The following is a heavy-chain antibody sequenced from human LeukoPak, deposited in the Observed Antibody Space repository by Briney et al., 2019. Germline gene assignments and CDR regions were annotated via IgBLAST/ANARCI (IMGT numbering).Heavy chain of an antibody. V-gene: IGHV3-73*01. D-gene: IGHD5-18*01. CDR1: GFTFSGSA. CDR3: TRLEEGTAMPYY. J-gene: IGHJ4*02. Sequence: PGGSLRLSCAASGFTFSGSAMHWVRQASGKGLEWVGRIRSKANSCATAYAASVKGRFTISRDDSKNTAYLQMNSLKTEDTAVYYCTRLEEGTAMPYYWGQGTLVTVSS. CDR2: IRSKANSCAT.